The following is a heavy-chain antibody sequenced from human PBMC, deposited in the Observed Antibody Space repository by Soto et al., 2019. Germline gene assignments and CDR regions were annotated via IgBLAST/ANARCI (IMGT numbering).Heavy chain of an antibody. CDR1: GYTFTGYY. D-gene: IGHD1-1*01. Sequence: QVQLVQSGAEVKKPGASVKVSCKASGYTFTGYYMHWVRQAPGQGLEWMGRINPNSGATNYAQKFQGWVTMTRDTSISTAYMELSRLRSDDTAVYYCTSGQGDDGFAYWGQGTLVTVSS. J-gene: IGHJ4*02. V-gene: IGHV1-2*04. CDR3: TSGQGDDGFAY. CDR2: INPNSGAT.